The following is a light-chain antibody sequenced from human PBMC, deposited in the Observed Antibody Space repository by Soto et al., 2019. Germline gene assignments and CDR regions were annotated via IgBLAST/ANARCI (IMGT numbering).Light chain of an antibody. V-gene: IGKV3-15*01. J-gene: IGKJ5*01. CDR3: QQYDNYPIT. Sequence: DIVMTQSPATLSVSPGERATLSCRASQSVRSNLAWYQQKPGQAPRLLIDGASTRATGISARFSGSGSGTEFTLTISSLQSEDFAVYYCQQYDNYPITFGQGTRLEMK. CDR2: GAS. CDR1: QSVRSN.